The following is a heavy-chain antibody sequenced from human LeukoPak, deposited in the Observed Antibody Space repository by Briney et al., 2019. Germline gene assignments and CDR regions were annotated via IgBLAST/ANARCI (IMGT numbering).Heavy chain of an antibody. CDR2: INWNGGST. CDR1: GFTFSDYY. J-gene: IGHJ4*02. V-gene: IGHV3-20*04. Sequence: GGSLRLSCAASGFTFSDYYMSWIRQAPGKGLEWVSGINWNGGSTGYADSVKGRFTISRDNAKNSLYLQMNSLRAEDTALYYCARESIYCSSTSCYTGGLAYWGQGTLVTVSS. CDR3: ARESIYCSSTSCYTGGLAY. D-gene: IGHD2-2*01.